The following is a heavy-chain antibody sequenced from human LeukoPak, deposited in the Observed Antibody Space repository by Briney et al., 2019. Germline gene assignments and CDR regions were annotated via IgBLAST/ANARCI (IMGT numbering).Heavy chain of an antibody. V-gene: IGHV3-74*01. D-gene: IGHD1-1*01. CDR3: ARAYNPHFDY. CDR1: GFTFSSYW. J-gene: IGHJ4*02. Sequence: GGSPRLSCAASGFTFSSYWMHWVRQAPGKGLVCVSRIKSDGSSTSYADSVKGRFTISRDDAKNTLYLQMNSLRAEDTAVYYCARAYNPHFDYWGQGALVTVSS. CDR2: IKSDGSST.